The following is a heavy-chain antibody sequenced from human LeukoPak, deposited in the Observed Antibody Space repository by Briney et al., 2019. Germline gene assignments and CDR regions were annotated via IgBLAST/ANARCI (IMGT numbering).Heavy chain of an antibody. CDR3: ARGSIHYYYGPGDV. J-gene: IGHJ6*04. V-gene: IGHV4-61*02. CDR2: IYTSGST. D-gene: IGHD3-10*01. Sequence: PSETLSLTCTVSGDSISSGSYYWSWLRQPAGKGLEWIGRIYTSGSTNYSPSLKSRVTITVDTSKNQFSLKLSSVTAADTAVYYCARGSIHYYYGPGDVWGKGTTVTISS. CDR1: GDSISSGSYY.